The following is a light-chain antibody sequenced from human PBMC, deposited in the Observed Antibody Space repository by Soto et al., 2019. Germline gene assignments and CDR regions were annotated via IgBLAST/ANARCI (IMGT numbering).Light chain of an antibody. CDR3: QHYSLYSPWT. CDR2: DAS. CDR1: QNINAW. Sequence: DIHMTQSPSSLSVSVGDRVTITCRTSQNINAWLAWYQQRPGQAPKLLIYDASTVQSGVPSRFSGSGSGTEFTLTLSSQQPDDSATYYCQHYSLYSPWTFGQGTKVEIK. V-gene: IGKV1-5*01. J-gene: IGKJ1*01.